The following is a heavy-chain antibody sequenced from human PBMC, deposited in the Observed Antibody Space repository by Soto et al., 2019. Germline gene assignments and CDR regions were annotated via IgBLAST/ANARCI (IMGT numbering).Heavy chain of an antibody. D-gene: IGHD2-2*01. CDR1: GFTFSDYY. J-gene: IGHJ6*02. V-gene: IGHV3-11*04. Sequence: PGGSLRLSCAASGFTFSDYYMNWIRQAPGKGLEWVSYISSSGTTIYYADSVKGRFTISRDNAKNSLYLQMNSLRAEDTAVYYCARDPNIVLVPAALRSYYYYYGMDVWGQGTTVTVSS. CDR3: ARDPNIVLVPAALRSYYYYYGMDV. CDR2: ISSSGTTI.